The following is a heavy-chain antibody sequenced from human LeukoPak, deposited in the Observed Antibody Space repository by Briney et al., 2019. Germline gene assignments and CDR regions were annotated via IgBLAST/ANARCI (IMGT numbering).Heavy chain of an antibody. CDR1: GFTSSNCP. CDR3: AKERVVGETGTVGFDF. Sequence: GGSLGLSCVASGFTSSNCPMSWVRQAPGQGLEWVTAISGSGANTYYSDSVKGRFTVSRDNSRNTLYVQMNNLRADDTAVYYCAKERVVGETGTVGFDFWGQGALVTVSS. J-gene: IGHJ4*02. CDR2: ISGSGANT. V-gene: IGHV3-23*01. D-gene: IGHD4-23*01.